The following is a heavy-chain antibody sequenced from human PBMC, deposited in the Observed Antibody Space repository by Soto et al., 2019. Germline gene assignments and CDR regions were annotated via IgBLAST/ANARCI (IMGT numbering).Heavy chain of an antibody. CDR2: ISGSGGST. CDR3: AKKLWFGDEGWGYYYYMDV. J-gene: IGHJ6*03. V-gene: IGHV3-23*01. Sequence: GGSLRLSCAASGFTFSSYAMSWVRQAPGKGLEWVSAISGSGGSTYYADSVKGRFTISRDNSKNTLYLQMNSLRAEDTAVYYCAKKLWFGDEGWGYYYYMDVWGKGTTVTVSS. CDR1: GFTFSSYA. D-gene: IGHD3-10*01.